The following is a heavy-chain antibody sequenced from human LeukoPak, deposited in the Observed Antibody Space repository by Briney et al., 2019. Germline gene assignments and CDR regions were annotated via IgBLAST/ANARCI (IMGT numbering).Heavy chain of an antibody. J-gene: IGHJ4*02. CDR1: GASLSSYY. CDR2: IYYSGST. D-gene: IGHD3-3*01. CDR3: ARQYDFWRGLFDY. V-gene: IGHV4-59*08. Sequence: SETLSLTCTVSGASLSSYYWSWIRQPPGKGLEWIGYIYYSGSTNYNPSLKSRVSMSVDTSKNQFSLKLSSVTAADTAVYYCARQYDFWRGLFDYWGQEIVVSVSS.